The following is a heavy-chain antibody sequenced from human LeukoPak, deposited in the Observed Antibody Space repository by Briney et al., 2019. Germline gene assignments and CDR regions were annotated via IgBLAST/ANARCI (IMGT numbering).Heavy chain of an antibody. CDR1: AFPYDVQK. J-gene: IGHJ4*02. D-gene: IGHD1-1*01. CDR2: MREDRREI. CDR3: ARAGATGGRFEN. Sequence: GVSLTLNCVAYAFPYDVQKMSWLRQAQGLGREWVGSMREDRREIHYVDTEKGRFTISRQNPKNSLYLQMNSLRAEDTAVYYCARAGATGGRFENWGQGTLVTVFS. V-gene: IGHV3-7*01.